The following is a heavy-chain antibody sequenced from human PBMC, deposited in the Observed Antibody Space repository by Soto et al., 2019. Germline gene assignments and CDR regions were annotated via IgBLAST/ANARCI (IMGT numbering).Heavy chain of an antibody. CDR2: IYPGDSDT. J-gene: IGHJ6*02. CDR3: ASHHGSPGSYFGLDV. CDR1: GYTFSGYW. Sequence: GESLKISCKGSGYTFSGYWINWVRQMPGKGLEWMGIIYPGDSDTRYSPSFQGQVTISADKSIDTAYLQWRSLKASDTAVYYCASHHGSPGSYFGLDVWGQGTTVTVSS. V-gene: IGHV5-51*01. D-gene: IGHD6-13*01.